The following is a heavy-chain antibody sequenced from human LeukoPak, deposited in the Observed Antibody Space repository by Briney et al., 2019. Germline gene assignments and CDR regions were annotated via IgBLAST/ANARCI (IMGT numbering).Heavy chain of an antibody. CDR3: ASLRGGYNDFWRGYRDY. Sequence: SETLSLTCAVFGGSFSGHYWSWIRQPPGKGQEWIAEINHSGSTTYKSSLKTRVTISVDKSKNQFSLKLSSVTAADTAVYYCASLRGGYNDFWRGYRDYWGQGPLVTASS. V-gene: IGHV4-34*01. CDR1: GGSFSGHY. CDR2: INHSGST. D-gene: IGHD3-3*01. J-gene: IGHJ4*02.